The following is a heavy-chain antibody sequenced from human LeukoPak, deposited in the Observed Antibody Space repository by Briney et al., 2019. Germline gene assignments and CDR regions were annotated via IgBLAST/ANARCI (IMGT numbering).Heavy chain of an antibody. CDR2: IYTSGST. D-gene: IGHD1-26*01. Sequence: SQTLSLTCSVSGGSISSGSYYWSWIRQPAGKGLEWIGRIYTSGSTNYNPSLKSRVTISVDTSKNQFSLKLSSVTAADTAVYYCARAGLGGSYYGAAFDIWGQGTMVTVSS. CDR3: ARAGLGGSYYGAAFDI. V-gene: IGHV4-61*02. CDR1: GGSISSGSYY. J-gene: IGHJ3*02.